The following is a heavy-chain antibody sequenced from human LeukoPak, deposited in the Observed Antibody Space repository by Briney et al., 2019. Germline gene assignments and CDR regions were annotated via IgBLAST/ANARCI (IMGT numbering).Heavy chain of an antibody. Sequence: GGSLRLSCAASGFSFSDYWMAWVRQAPGKGMEWVANINQDGSEQYYVDSVKGRFTISRDNAKNSLYLQMNSLRAEDTAVYYCSRSLDYWGQGALVTVSS. V-gene: IGHV3-7*01. J-gene: IGHJ4*02. CDR2: INQDGSEQ. CDR1: GFSFSDYW. CDR3: SRSLDY.